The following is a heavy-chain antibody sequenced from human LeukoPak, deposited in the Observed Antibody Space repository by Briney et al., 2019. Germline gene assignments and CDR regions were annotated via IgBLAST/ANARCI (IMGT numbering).Heavy chain of an antibody. CDR1: GGSFSGYY. Sequence: SETLSLTCGVSGGSFSGYYWSWIRQPPGKGLEWIGYISYIGSTNYNPSLKSRVTISIDTSKNQFSLKLSSVTAADTAVYYCARDLVTVTKGFDIWGQGTMVSVSS. CDR2: ISYIGST. D-gene: IGHD4-17*01. V-gene: IGHV4-59*01. J-gene: IGHJ3*02. CDR3: ARDLVTVTKGFDI.